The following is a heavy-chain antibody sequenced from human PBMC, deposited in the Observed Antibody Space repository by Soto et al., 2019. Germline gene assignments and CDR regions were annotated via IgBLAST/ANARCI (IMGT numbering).Heavy chain of an antibody. V-gene: IGHV4-39*07. Sequence: SETLSLTCTVSGGSISSGGYYWSWIRQPPGKGLEWIGSIYHSGTTYYNPSLKSRVTISLDTSRNQFSLKLTSVTAADTAVYYCARSQLTSSWYAGSWGQGILVTVSS. CDR3: ARSQLTSSWYAGS. CDR1: GGSISSGGYY. D-gene: IGHD6-13*01. J-gene: IGHJ5*02. CDR2: IYHSGTT.